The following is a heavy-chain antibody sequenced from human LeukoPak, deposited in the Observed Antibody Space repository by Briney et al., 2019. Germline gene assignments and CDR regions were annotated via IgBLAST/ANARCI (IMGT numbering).Heavy chain of an antibody. Sequence: PSETLSLTCTVPGGSLNSGNYYWNWIRQPAGKGLEWIGRIYSSGTTNYNPSLKSRVTISIDTSKNQFSLQLSSVTAADTAVYYCARRGDTWGQGTMVTVSS. CDR2: IYSSGTT. CDR3: ARRGDT. J-gene: IGHJ3*02. V-gene: IGHV4-61*02. CDR1: GGSLNSGNYY. D-gene: IGHD3-16*01.